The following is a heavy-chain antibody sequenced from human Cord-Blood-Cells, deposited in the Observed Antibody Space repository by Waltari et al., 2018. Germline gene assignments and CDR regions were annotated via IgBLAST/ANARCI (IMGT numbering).Heavy chain of an antibody. CDR3: ARDRGDYYGSGSYYDY. V-gene: IGHV1-69*08. D-gene: IGHD3-10*01. CDR2: NIPMLWIA. Sequence: QVQLVQSGAEVKKPGSSVKVSCKASGGTFSSYTISWVRQAPGQGLEWMGRNIPMLWIANYAPEFQGRVKITQDKSTSTAYEELSRLRSEDTAVYYCARDRGDYYGSGSYYDYWGQGTLVTVSS. J-gene: IGHJ4*02. CDR1: GGTFSSYT.